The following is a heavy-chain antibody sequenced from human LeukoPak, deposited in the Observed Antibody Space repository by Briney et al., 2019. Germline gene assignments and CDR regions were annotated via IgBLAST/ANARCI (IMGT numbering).Heavy chain of an antibody. Sequence: PSETLSLTCTVSGGSISSDSYYWSWIRQPPGKGLEWIGYIYYSGSTNYNPSLKSRVTISVDTSKNQFSLKLSSVTAADTAVYYCASGYSSRLFDYWGQGTLVTVSS. CDR2: IYYSGST. CDR3: ASGYSSRLFDY. V-gene: IGHV4-61*01. CDR1: GGSISSDSYY. J-gene: IGHJ4*02. D-gene: IGHD6-13*01.